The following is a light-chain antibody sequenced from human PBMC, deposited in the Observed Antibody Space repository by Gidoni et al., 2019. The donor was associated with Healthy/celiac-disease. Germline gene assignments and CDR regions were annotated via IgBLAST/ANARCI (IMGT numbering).Light chain of an antibody. CDR2: KDS. Sequence: SYELTQPPSVSVSPGQTARNTCSGDALPKQYAYWYQQKPGQAPVLVIYKDSEMPSGIPERFSGSRSGTTVTLTISGVQAEDEADYYCQSADSSGTYWVFGGGTKLTVL. V-gene: IGLV3-25*03. J-gene: IGLJ3*02. CDR1: ALPKQY. CDR3: QSADSSGTYWV.